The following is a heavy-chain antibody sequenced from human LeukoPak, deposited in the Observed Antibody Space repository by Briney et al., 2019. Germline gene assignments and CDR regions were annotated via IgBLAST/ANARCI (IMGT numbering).Heavy chain of an antibody. D-gene: IGHD3-10*01. CDR1: GFTFTSQD. J-gene: IGHJ4*02. V-gene: IGHV3-33*01. CDR2: VWYDGSNK. Sequence: GTSLRLPCAASGFTFTSQDMHWVRQAPGKGLEWVSVVWYDGSNKYYADSVKGRFTISRDNSRNTVYLQMNSLRDEDTAVYYCASGTYHGSGSWGYWGQGTLVTVSS. CDR3: ASGTYHGSGSWGY.